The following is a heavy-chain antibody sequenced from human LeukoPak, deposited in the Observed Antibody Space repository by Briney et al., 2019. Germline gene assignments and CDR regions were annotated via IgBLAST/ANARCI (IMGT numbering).Heavy chain of an antibody. J-gene: IGHJ4*02. CDR3: AGGSSTSAYYFDY. CDR2: ISSSSSYI. D-gene: IGHD2-2*01. V-gene: IGHV3-21*01. CDR1: GFCSSRYS. Sequence: GGSMRLSCATSGFCSSRYSMNWVRQAPGKGLEWVSSISSSSSYIYYADSIKGRFTISRDNAKNSLYLQMDSLRADDTAVYYCAGGSSTSAYYFDYWGQGTLVTVSS.